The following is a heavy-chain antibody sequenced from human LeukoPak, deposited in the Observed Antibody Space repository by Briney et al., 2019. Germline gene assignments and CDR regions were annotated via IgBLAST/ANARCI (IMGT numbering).Heavy chain of an antibody. CDR3: ARGLAAAGLYFDY. CDR1: GFTFSIYT. J-gene: IGHJ4*02. D-gene: IGHD6-13*01. V-gene: IGHV3-30*14. Sequence: PGGSLRLSCAASGFTFSIYTAVWVRQAPGKGLEWVAVILKDESTKFYADSVKGRFTISRDNSKNTLYLQMNSLRAEDTAVYYCARGLAAAGLYFDYWGQGTLVTVSS. CDR2: ILKDESTK.